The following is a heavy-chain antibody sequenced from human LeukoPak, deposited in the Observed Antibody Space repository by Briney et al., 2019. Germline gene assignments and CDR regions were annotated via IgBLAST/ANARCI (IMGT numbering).Heavy chain of an antibody. Sequence: GASVKVSCKASGYTFTSYGISWVRQAPGQGLEWMGWISAYNGNTNYAQKLQGRVTISADRSTSTVYMELSSLRSEDTAIYYCARFPVRGYTYGSLIHHTDVWGQGTTVTVSS. V-gene: IGHV1-18*01. CDR1: GYTFTSYG. CDR2: ISAYNGNT. J-gene: IGHJ6*02. CDR3: ARFPVRGYTYGSLIHHTDV. D-gene: IGHD5-18*01.